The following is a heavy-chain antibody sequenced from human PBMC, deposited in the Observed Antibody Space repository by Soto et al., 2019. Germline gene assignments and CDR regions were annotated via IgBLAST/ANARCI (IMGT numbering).Heavy chain of an antibody. Sequence: QVQLVESGGGVVQPGRSLRLSCEASGFTFSTYGIHCVRQAPGKGLEWVAAISYNGGNKHYADSVKGRFTISRDNSKNTVYVEMNSLRVEDPAVLYCARDRGGRYYSWYFDLWGRGTPVSVSS. CDR3: ARDRGGRYYSWYFDL. V-gene: IGHV3-30*03. D-gene: IGHD1-26*01. J-gene: IGHJ2*01. CDR2: ISYNGGNK. CDR1: GFTFSTYG.